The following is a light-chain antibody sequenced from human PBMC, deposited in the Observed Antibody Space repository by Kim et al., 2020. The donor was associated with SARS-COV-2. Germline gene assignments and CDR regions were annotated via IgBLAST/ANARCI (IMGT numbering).Light chain of an antibody. CDR2: SNN. Sequence: QSVLTQPPSASGTPGQRVTISCSGSSSNIGSNTVNWYQQLPGTAPKLLIYSNNQRPSGVPDRFSGSKSGTSASLAISGLQSEDEADYYCVAWDDSLNVPVFGTGTKVTVL. CDR1: SSNIGSNT. V-gene: IGLV1-44*01. J-gene: IGLJ1*01. CDR3: VAWDDSLNVPV.